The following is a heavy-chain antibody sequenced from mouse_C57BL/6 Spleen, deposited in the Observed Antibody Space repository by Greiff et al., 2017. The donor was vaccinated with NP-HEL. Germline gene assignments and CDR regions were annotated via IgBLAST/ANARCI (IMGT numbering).Heavy chain of an antibody. CDR2: ISSGGDYI. CDR1: GFTFSSYA. D-gene: IGHD1-1*01. V-gene: IGHV5-9-1*02. Sequence: EVKVVESGEGLVKPGGSLKLSCAASGFTFSSYAMSWVRQTPEKRLEWVAYISSGGDYIYYADTVKGRFTISRDNARNNLYLQMSSLKSEDTAMYYCTRLPYYYGSSPWYFDVWGTGTTVTVSS. J-gene: IGHJ1*03. CDR3: TRLPYYYGSSPWYFDV.